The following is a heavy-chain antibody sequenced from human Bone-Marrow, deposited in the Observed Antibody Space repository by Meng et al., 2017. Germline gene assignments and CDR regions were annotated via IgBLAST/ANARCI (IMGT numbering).Heavy chain of an antibody. CDR1: GFTFSSYG. D-gene: IGHD3-10*01. CDR3: ARGPELWRFGELLFDY. V-gene: IGHV3-33*01. CDR2: IWYDGSNK. J-gene: IGHJ4*02. Sequence: GESLKISCAASGFTFSSYGMHWVRQAPGKGLEWVAVIWYDGSNKYYADSVKGRFTISRDNSKNTLYLQMNSLRAEDTAVYYCARGPELWRFGELLFDYWGQGTLVTVSS.